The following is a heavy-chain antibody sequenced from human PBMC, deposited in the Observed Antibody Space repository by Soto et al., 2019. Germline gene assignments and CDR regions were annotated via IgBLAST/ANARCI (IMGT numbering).Heavy chain of an antibody. CDR3: ARQSITMIVVVKAGAFDI. Sequence: SETLSLTCTVSGGSISSGDYYWSWIRQPPGKGLEWIGYIYYSGSTYYNPSLKSRVTISVDTSKNQFSLKLSSVTAADTAVYYCARQSITMIVVVKAGAFDIWGQGNPGHRLL. J-gene: IGHJ3*02. D-gene: IGHD3-22*01. V-gene: IGHV4-30-4*01. CDR2: IYYSGST. CDR1: GGSISSGDYY.